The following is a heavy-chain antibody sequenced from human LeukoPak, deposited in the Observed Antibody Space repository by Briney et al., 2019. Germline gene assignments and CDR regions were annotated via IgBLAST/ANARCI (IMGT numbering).Heavy chain of an antibody. CDR2: IYPGDSDT. D-gene: IGHD6-13*01. CDR3: ARLEYSNSWLFDY. J-gene: IGHJ4*02. CDR1: GYSFTSYW. V-gene: IGHV5-51*01. Sequence: GESLKISCKGSGYSFTSYWISWVRQMPGKGLEWMGIIYPGDSDTRYSPSFQGQVAISADKSISTAYLQWSSLKASDTAMYYCARLEYSNSWLFDYWGQGTLVTVSS.